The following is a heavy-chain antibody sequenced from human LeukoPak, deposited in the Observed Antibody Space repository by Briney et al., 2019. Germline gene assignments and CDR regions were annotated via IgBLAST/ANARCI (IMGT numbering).Heavy chain of an antibody. V-gene: IGHV3-7*01. J-gene: IGHJ4*02. CDR2: IKQDGSEK. D-gene: IGHD4-17*01. CDR1: GFTFSSYS. CDR3: ARDVDYGEYFDY. Sequence: PGGSLRLSCAASGFTFSSYSMSWVRQAPGKGLEWVANIKQDGSEKYYVDSVKGRFTVSRDNAKNSLYLQMNSLRAEGTAVYYCARDVDYGEYFDYWGQGTLVTVSS.